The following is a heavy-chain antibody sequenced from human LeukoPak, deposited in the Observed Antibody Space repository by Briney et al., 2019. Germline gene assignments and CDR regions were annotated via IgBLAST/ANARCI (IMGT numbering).Heavy chain of an antibody. CDR2: IYYSGST. V-gene: IGHV4-31*03. CDR3: ARGGSTTKGIAASTNNWFDP. J-gene: IGHJ5*02. D-gene: IGHD6-13*01. CDR1: GGSISSGGYY. Sequence: SETLSLTCTVSGGSISSGGYYWSWIRQHPGKGLEWIGYIYYSGSTYYNPSLKSRVTISVDTSKNQFSLKLSSVTAADTAVYYCARGGSTTKGIAASTNNWFDPWGQGTLVIVSS.